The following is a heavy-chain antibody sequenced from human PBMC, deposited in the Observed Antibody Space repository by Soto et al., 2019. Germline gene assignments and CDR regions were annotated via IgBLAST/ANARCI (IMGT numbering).Heavy chain of an antibody. D-gene: IGHD4-4*01. V-gene: IGHV4-30-2*01. Sequence: PSETLSLTCTVSGGSISSGGYYWSWIRQPPGKGLEWIGYIYHSGSTYYNPSLKSRVTISVDTSKNQFSLKLSSVTAADTAVYYCARDGYSRYAFDIWGQGTMVTVSS. J-gene: IGHJ3*02. CDR3: ARDGYSRYAFDI. CDR1: GGSISSGGYY. CDR2: IYHSGST.